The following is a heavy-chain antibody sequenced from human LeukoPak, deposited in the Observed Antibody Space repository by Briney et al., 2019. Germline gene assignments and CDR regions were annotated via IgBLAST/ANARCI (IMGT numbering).Heavy chain of an antibody. V-gene: IGHV1-2*06. Sequence: ASVKVSCKASGYTSTGYYMHWVRQAPGQGLEWMGRINPNSGGTNYAQKFQGRVTMTRDTSISTAYMELSRLRSDDTAVYYCARVRGVGGYSDYWGQGTLVTVSS. CDR2: INPNSGGT. CDR3: ARVRGVGGYSDY. J-gene: IGHJ4*02. CDR1: GYTSTGYY. D-gene: IGHD2-15*01.